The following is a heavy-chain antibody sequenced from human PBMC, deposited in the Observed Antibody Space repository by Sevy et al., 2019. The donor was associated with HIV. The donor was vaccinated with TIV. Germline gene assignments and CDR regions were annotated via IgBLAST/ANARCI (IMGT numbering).Heavy chain of an antibody. Sequence: GGYLRLSCAASGFTFSSYRMNWVRQAPGKGLEWVSSISSSSIYIYYADSVKGRFTNSRDNAKNSRYLQMNSLRAEDTAVYYCARDPADGWYFDLWGRGTLVTVSS. CDR3: ARDPADGWYFDL. V-gene: IGHV3-21*01. J-gene: IGHJ2*01. CDR1: GFTFSSYR. CDR2: ISSSSIYI.